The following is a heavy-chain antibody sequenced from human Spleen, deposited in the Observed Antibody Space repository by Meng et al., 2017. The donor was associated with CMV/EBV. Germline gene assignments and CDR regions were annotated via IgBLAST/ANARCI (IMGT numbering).Heavy chain of an antibody. Sequence: GGSLRLSCAASGFTFSTYGMHWVRQAPGKGLEWAANIRYDGSEKYYVDSVKGRFTISRDNAKNSLYLQMNSLRAEDTAVYYCARDRGFADVWGQGTTVTVSS. CDR3: ARDRGFADV. CDR1: GFTFSTYG. J-gene: IGHJ6*02. CDR2: IRYDGSEK. V-gene: IGHV3-7*01.